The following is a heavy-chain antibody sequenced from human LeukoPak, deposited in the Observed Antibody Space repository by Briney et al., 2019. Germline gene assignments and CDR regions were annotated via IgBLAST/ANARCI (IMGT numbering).Heavy chain of an antibody. Sequence: GESLKISCKGSGYSFTSYWIGWVRQMPGKGLEWMGIIYPGDSDTRYSPSFQGQVTISADKSISTAYLQWSSLKASDTAKYYCARHNSGYSYGVAFDIWGQGTMVTVSS. CDR1: GYSFTSYW. CDR2: IYPGDSDT. J-gene: IGHJ3*02. CDR3: ARHNSGYSYGVAFDI. D-gene: IGHD5-18*01. V-gene: IGHV5-51*01.